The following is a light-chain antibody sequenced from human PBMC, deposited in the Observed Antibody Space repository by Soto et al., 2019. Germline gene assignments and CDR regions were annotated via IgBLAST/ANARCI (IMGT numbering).Light chain of an antibody. CDR3: CSYAGSSTVV. J-gene: IGLJ2*01. Sequence: QLVLTQPASVSGSPGQSITISCTGTSSDVGSHNLVSWYQQHPGKAPKLMIYEGSKRPSGVSNRFSGSKSGNTASLTISGLQAEDEADYYCCSYAGSSTVVFGGGTKLTVL. CDR1: SSDVGSHNL. CDR2: EGS. V-gene: IGLV2-23*01.